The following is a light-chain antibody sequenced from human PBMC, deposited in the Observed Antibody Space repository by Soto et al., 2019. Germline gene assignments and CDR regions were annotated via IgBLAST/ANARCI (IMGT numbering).Light chain of an antibody. J-gene: IGLJ1*01. CDR1: SSDVGGYNY. CDR3: NSYGSTSTPHV. CDR2: EVS. V-gene: IGLV2-14*01. Sequence: QSALTQPASVSGSPGQSITISCTGTSSDVGGYNYVSWYQQHPGKAPKLMIYEVSNRPSGVSNRFSGSKSGNTASLTISGLQSEYQADYFCNSYGSTSTPHVFGTGTKLTVL.